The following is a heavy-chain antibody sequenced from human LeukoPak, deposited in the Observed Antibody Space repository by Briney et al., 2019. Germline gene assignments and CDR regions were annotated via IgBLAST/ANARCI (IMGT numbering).Heavy chain of an antibody. V-gene: IGHV4-30-4*08. J-gene: IGHJ3*02. Sequence: SETLSLTCTVSGGSISSGDYYWSWIRQPPGKGLEWIGYIYYSGSTYYNPSLKSRVTISVDTSKNQFSLKLSSVTAADTAVYYCARPSITIVRGVISAFDIWGQGTMVTVSS. CDR1: GGSISSGDYY. CDR2: IYYSGST. D-gene: IGHD3-10*01. CDR3: ARPSITIVRGVISAFDI.